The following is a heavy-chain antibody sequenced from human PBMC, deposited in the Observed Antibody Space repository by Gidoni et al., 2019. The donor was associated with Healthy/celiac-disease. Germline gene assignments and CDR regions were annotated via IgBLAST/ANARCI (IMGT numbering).Heavy chain of an antibody. J-gene: IGHJ4*02. Sequence: QAQLVQSGAEVKKPGAAVKVSCKASGYTFASFYIPWGRQAPGQGLEWMGIINPSGGSANYAQKFQGRVTMTRDTSTSTLYMELSSLRSEDTAMYYCARDLGWGTLFYFDYWGQGTLVTVSS. CDR2: INPSGGSA. CDR3: ARDLGWGTLFYFDY. CDR1: GYTFASFY. V-gene: IGHV1-46*01. D-gene: IGHD2-8*02.